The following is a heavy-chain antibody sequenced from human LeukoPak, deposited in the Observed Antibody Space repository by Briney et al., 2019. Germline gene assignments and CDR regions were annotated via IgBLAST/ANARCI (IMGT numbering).Heavy chain of an antibody. CDR3: ARESLLGYCSGGSCYDYGMDV. CDR2: ISYDGSNK. J-gene: IGHJ6*02. CDR1: GFTFSSYP. D-gene: IGHD2-15*01. Sequence: GGSLRLSCAASGFTFSSYPMHWVRQAPGKGLEWVAVISYDGSNKYYADSVKGRFTISRDNSKNTLYLQMNSLRAEDTAVYYCARESLLGYCSGGSCYDYGMDVWGQGTTVTVSS. V-gene: IGHV3-30-3*01.